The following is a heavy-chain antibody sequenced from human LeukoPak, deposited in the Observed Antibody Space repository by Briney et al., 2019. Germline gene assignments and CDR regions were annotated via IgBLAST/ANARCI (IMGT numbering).Heavy chain of an antibody. CDR1: VYTFTGYY. CDR2: INPNSGGT. D-gene: IGHD2-15*01. V-gene: IGHV1-2*02. CDR3: ARESKLLGTDY. J-gene: IGHJ4*02. Sequence: GASVKVSCKASVYTFTGYYMHWVRQAPGQGLEWMGWINPNSGGTNYAQKFQGRVTMTRDTSISTAYMDLSRLRSVDTAVYYCARESKLLGTDYWGEGTLVTVSS.